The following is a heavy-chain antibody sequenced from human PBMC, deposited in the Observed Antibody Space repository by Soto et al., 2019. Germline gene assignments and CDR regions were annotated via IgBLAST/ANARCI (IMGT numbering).Heavy chain of an antibody. D-gene: IGHD6-19*01. CDR2: IYYSGST. Sequence: QVQLQESGPGLVKPSETLSLTCTVSGGSISSYYWSWIRQPPGKGLEWIGYIYYSGSTNYNPSLNSRVTISVDTSKNRFSLKRSSVAAADTAVYYWARVSAGFWYCDLWGRGTLVTVSS. V-gene: IGHV4-59*01. J-gene: IGHJ2*01. CDR3: ARVSAGFWYCDL. CDR1: GGSISSYY.